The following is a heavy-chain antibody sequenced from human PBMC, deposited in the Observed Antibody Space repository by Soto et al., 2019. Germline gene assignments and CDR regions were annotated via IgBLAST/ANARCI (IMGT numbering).Heavy chain of an antibody. V-gene: IGHV2-26*01. CDR2: IFSNDGK. Sequence: QVTLKESGPVLVKPTETLTLTCTVSGFSLTNARMGVSWIRQPPGKALEWLAHIFSNDGKSYSTSLKSGLTISKDTSKSQVVLTMTNINPVDTATFYCVRATYGDYGWYFDLWGRGTLVTVSS. CDR3: VRATYGDYGWYFDL. CDR1: GFSLTNARMG. D-gene: IGHD4-17*01. J-gene: IGHJ2*01.